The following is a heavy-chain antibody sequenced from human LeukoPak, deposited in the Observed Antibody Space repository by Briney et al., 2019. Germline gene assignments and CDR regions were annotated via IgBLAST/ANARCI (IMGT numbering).Heavy chain of an antibody. J-gene: IGHJ6*03. CDR2: VNPNSGDT. CDR3: ARAPGEHSYAKGFYYFYYHMDV. CDR1: GYTFTGYY. V-gene: IGHV1-8*03. D-gene: IGHD3-16*01. Sequence: GASVKVSCKASGYTFTGYYMHWVRQAPGQGLEWMGWVNPNSGDTGYAQKFEGRVNITRNTSISTAYMELSSLRSEDTAVYYCARAPGEHSYAKGFYYFYYHMDVWGKGTTVTVSS.